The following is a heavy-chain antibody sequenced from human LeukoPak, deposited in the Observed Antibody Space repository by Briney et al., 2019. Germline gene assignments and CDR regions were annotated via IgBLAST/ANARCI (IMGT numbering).Heavy chain of an antibody. D-gene: IGHD3-10*01. V-gene: IGHV3-23*01. CDR1: GFTFSSYA. J-gene: IGHJ4*02. CDR3: ANDLGPYGSGSYYYDY. Sequence: PGGSLRLSCAASGFTFSSYAMSWVRRAPGKGLEWVSAISGSGGSTYYADSVKGRFTISRDNSKNTLYLQMNSLRAEDTAVYYCANDLGPYGSGSYYYDYWGQGTLVTVSS. CDR2: ISGSGGST.